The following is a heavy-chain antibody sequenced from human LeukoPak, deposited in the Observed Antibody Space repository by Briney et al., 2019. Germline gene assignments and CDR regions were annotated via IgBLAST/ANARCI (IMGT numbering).Heavy chain of an antibody. J-gene: IGHJ4*02. CDR1: VYRLTVYL. Sequence: GLSLKLSCMCPVYRLTVYLLHCVRQAPAHPIERMGWINHNSGVTGDSQKCQGRVTMTRDTSISTAYMELSRLRSDDTAVYYCAILAYAVVSHWGQGTLVTVSS. V-gene: IGHV1-2*02. CDR3: AILAYAVVSH. D-gene: IGHD4-23*01. CDR2: INHNSGVT.